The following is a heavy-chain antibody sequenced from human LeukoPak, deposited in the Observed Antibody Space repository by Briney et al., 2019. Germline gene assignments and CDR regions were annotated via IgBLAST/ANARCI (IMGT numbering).Heavy chain of an antibody. Sequence: GGSLRLSCAASGFTVSSNYMSWVRQAPGKGLEWVANIKQDGSEKYYVDPVKGRFTISRDNAKNSLYLQMNSLRAEDTAVYYCARTYYDEGDYYYYGMDVWGQGTTVTVSS. V-gene: IGHV3-7*01. D-gene: IGHD3-3*01. CDR2: IKQDGSEK. J-gene: IGHJ6*02. CDR1: GFTVSSNY. CDR3: ARTYYDEGDYYYYGMDV.